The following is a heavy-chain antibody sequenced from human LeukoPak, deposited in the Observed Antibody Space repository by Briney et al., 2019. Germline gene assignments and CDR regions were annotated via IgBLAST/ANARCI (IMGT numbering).Heavy chain of an antibody. V-gene: IGHV3-30-3*01. CDR1: GFTFSSYA. D-gene: IGHD2-2*01. Sequence: GGSLRLSCAASGFTFSSYAMHWVRQAPGKGREGVAVISYDGNNKYYADTVKGRFTISRDNSKTTLSLQMNSLRTEDTAVYYCATDRSILCSSSSCYFPADYWGQGTLVTVSS. CDR3: ATDRSILCSSSSCYFPADY. J-gene: IGHJ4*02. CDR2: ISYDGNNK.